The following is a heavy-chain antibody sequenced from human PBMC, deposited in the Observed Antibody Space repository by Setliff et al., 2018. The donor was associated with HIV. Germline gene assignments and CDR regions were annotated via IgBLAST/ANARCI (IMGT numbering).Heavy chain of an antibody. J-gene: IGHJ6*02. CDR2: IDHRGRP. D-gene: IGHD6-19*01. Sequence: SETLSLTCGLYGGSFSDYYWSWIRQPPGKGLEWIGEIDHRGRPKYNPSLNSRVTMSVDNSRNQFSLKLSSVTAADTAVYYCARRPAGAVAGGYGMDVWGQGTAVTVSS. CDR1: GGSFSDYY. CDR3: ARRPAGAVAGGYGMDV. V-gene: IGHV4-34*01.